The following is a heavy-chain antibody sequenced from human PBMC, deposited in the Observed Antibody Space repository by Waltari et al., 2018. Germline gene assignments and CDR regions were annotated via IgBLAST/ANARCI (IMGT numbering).Heavy chain of an antibody. D-gene: IGHD2-2*01. Sequence: QVQLQESGPGLVKPSETLSLTCAVSGYSISSGYYWGWIRQPPGKGLEWIGSIYHSGSTYYNPSLKSRVTISVDTSKNQFSLKLSSVTAADTAVYYCARDHDQQAAIDAFDIWGQGTMVTVSS. J-gene: IGHJ3*02. CDR3: ARDHDQQAAIDAFDI. CDR2: IYHSGST. V-gene: IGHV4-38-2*02. CDR1: GYSISSGYY.